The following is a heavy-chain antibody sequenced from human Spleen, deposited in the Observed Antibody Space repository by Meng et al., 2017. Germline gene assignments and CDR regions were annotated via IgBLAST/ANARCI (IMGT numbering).Heavy chain of an antibody. Sequence: VQLQEPGPGLVRPSETLSLTCGVSGGSVTSDSYYWHWIRQSPGKGLEWIAYIYSSGSTNYNPSLKSRVTISVGKSNNQFSLKLSSVTAADTAVYYCARGGGDRDGYNFVYWGQGTLVTVSS. V-gene: IGHV4-61*01. D-gene: IGHD5-24*01. J-gene: IGHJ4*02. CDR2: IYSSGST. CDR1: GGSVTSDSYY. CDR3: ARGGGDRDGYNFVY.